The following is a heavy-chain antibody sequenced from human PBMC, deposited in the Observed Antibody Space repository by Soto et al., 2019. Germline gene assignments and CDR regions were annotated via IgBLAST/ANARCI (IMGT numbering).Heavy chain of an antibody. Sequence: EVQLLESGGGLVQPGGSLRLSCAASGFTFSSYAMSWVRQAPGKGLEWVSAISGSGGSTYHADSVKGRFTISRDNSKNTVYLQMNSLRAEDTAVYYCAKGPLVGATQMGWFDPWGQGTLVTVSS. J-gene: IGHJ5*02. CDR1: GFTFSSYA. CDR3: AKGPLVGATQMGWFDP. V-gene: IGHV3-23*01. CDR2: ISGSGGST. D-gene: IGHD1-26*01.